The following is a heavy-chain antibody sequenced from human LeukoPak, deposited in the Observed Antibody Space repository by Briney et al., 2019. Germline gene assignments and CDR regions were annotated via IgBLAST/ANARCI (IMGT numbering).Heavy chain of an antibody. D-gene: IGHD4-11*01. CDR3: ASGADYSNYYFNY. J-gene: IGHJ4*02. CDR1: GGSISTLGYY. V-gene: IGHV4-39*07. CDR2: LYSSGT. Sequence: SETLSLTCAVSGGSISTLGYYWVWIRQPPGRGLEWIGSLYSSGTYYNPSLKSRVTISVDTSRNQFSLKLSSVTAADTAVYYCASGADYSNYYFNYWGQGTLVTVSS.